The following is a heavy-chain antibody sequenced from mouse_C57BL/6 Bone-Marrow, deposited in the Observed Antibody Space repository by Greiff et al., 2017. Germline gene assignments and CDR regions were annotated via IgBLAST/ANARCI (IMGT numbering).Heavy chain of an antibody. J-gene: IGHJ1*03. Sequence: QVQLQQSGPELVKPGASVKISCKASGYSFTSYYIHWVKQRPGQGLEWIGWIYPGSGNTKYNEKFKGKATLTADTSSSTAYMQLSSLTSEDSAVYYCARNYGSSGWYFDVWGTGTTVTVSS. CDR2: IYPGSGNT. CDR1: GYSFTSYY. V-gene: IGHV1-66*01. CDR3: ARNYGSSGWYFDV. D-gene: IGHD1-1*01.